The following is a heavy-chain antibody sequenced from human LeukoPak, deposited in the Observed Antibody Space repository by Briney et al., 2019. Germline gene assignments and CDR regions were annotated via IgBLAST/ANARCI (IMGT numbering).Heavy chain of an antibody. CDR1: GFSFSNYG. V-gene: IGHV3-23*01. Sequence: GGSLRLSCAASGFSFSNYGMTWVRQAPGKGLECVSGISGSSGSTYYADSVKGRFTISRDNSKNTLYLQMNSLRAADTAVYYCAGDKGTSYLSSFDYWGQGTLVTVSS. J-gene: IGHJ4*02. CDR2: ISGSSGST. CDR3: AGDKGTSYLSSFDY. D-gene: IGHD6-6*01.